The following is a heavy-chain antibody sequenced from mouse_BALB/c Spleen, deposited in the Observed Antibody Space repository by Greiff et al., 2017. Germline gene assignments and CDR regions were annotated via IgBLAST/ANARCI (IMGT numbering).Heavy chain of an antibody. CDR3: ARGYGNYFDY. CDR1: GFTFSSYA. D-gene: IGHD2-10*02. CDR2: ISSGGST. Sequence: DVHLVESGGGLVKPGGSLKLSCAASGFTFSSYAMSWVRQTPEKRLEWVASISSGGSTYYPDSVKGRFTSSRDNARNILYLQMSSLRSEDTAMYYCARGYGNYFDYWGQGTTLTVSS. V-gene: IGHV5-6-5*01. J-gene: IGHJ2*01.